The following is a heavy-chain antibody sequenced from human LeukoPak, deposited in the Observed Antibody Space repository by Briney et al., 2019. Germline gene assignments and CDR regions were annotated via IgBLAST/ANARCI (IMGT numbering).Heavy chain of an antibody. D-gene: IGHD2-2*02. CDR2: INPNSGGT. CDR3: ARDPRFCSSTSCYIYYYYYYMDV. V-gene: IGHV1-2*02. J-gene: IGHJ6*03. Sequence: ASVKVSCKASGYTFTGYYMHWVRQAPGQGLEWMGWINPNSGGTNYAQKFQGRVTMTRDTSISTAYMELSRLRSDDTAVYYCARDPRFCSSTSCYIYYYYYYMDVWGKGTTVTVSS. CDR1: GYTFTGYY.